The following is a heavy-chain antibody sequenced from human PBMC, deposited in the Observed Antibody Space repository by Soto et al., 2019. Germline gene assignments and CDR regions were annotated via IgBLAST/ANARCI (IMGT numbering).Heavy chain of an antibody. D-gene: IGHD2-15*01. V-gene: IGHV4-30-4*01. J-gene: IGHJ4*02. CDR1: GGSISSGDYY. CDR2: IYYSGST. CDR3: ARSSYCSGGSCYLYFDY. Sequence: SETLSLTCTVSGGSISSGDYYWSWIRQPPGKGLEWIGYIYYSGSTYYNPSLKSRVTISVDTSKNQFSLKLSSVTAADTAVYYCARSSYCSGGSCYLYFDYWGQGTLVTVS.